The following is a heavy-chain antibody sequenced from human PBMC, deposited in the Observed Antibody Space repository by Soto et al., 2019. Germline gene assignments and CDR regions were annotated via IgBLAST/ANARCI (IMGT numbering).Heavy chain of an antibody. CDR1: GYTFSSYS. J-gene: IGHJ4*02. CDR3: ARDNGYYDL. Sequence: GASVKVSCKTSGYTFSSYSINWVRQAPGQGLEWMAWISTYSGNTHYAERVQGRVTVTLDKSARTAFMEMRGLTSDDTAVYFCARDNGYYDLWSQGTLVTVSS. CDR2: ISTYSGNT. V-gene: IGHV1-18*04.